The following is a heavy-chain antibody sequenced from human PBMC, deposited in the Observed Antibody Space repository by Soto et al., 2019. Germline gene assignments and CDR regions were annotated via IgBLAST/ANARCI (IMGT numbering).Heavy chain of an antibody. Sequence: QVQLQESGPGLVKPSQTLSLTCTVSGGSINSGYCWSWIRQHPGKGLEWIGYIYYSGSANYNPSRXGRVTMSVDXSTXQXPLKLSAVTAADTAVYYCASLFNYYDSSGYAEYYFDHWGQGTLVTVSS. V-gene: IGHV4-31*03. J-gene: IGHJ4*02. CDR2: IYYSGSA. D-gene: IGHD3-22*01. CDR3: ASLFNYYDSSGYAEYYFDH. CDR1: GGSINSGYC.